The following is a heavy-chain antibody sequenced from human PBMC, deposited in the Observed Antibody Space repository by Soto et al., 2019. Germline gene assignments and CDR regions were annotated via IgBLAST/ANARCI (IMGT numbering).Heavy chain of an antibody. D-gene: IGHD2-15*01. V-gene: IGHV1-69*13. CDR2: IIPIFGTA. CDR3: ASGNGYCSGGSCYSDYYYGMDV. Sequence: SVKVSCKASGGTFSSYAISWVRQAPGQGLQWMGGIIPIFGTANYAQKFQGRVTITADESTSTAYMELSSLRSEDTAVYYCASGNGYCSGGSCYSDYYYGMDVWGQGTTVTVSS. CDR1: GGTFSSYA. J-gene: IGHJ6*01.